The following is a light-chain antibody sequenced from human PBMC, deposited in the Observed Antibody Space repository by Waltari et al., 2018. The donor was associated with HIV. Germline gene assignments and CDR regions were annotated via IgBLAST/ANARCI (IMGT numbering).Light chain of an antibody. J-gene: IGKJ2*01. Sequence: DIQMTQSPSSLSASVGDRVTITCRASQSISSYLNWYQQKPGKAPKLLIYAASSLQSGVPSRCSGSGSWTDFTLTISSLQPEDFATYYCQQIYSIPYTFGQGTKLEIK. V-gene: IGKV1-39*01. CDR2: AAS. CDR1: QSISSY. CDR3: QQIYSIPYT.